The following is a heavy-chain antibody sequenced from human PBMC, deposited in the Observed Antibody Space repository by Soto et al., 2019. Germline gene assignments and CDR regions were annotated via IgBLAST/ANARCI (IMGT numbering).Heavy chain of an antibody. D-gene: IGHD3-3*01. V-gene: IGHV4-59*08. J-gene: IGHJ5*02. CDR2: IYYSGST. Sequence: SETLSLTCIISGGSISNFYWNWIRQPPGKGLEWIGYIYYSGSTYYNPSLKSRVTISVDTSKNQFSLKLSSVTAADTAVYYCARVLESDMRSENWFDPWCQGTLVTVAS. CDR3: ARVLESDMRSENWFDP. CDR1: GGSISNFY.